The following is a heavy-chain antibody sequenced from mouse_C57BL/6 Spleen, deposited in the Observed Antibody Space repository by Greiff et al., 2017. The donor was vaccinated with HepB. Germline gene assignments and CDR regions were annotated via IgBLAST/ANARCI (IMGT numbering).Heavy chain of an antibody. D-gene: IGHD4-1*01. CDR2: IDPSDSYT. CDR1: GYTFTSYW. Sequence: QVQLQQPGAELVKPGASVKLSCKASGYTFTSYWMQWVKQRLGQGLEWIGEIDPSDSYTNYNQKFKGKATLTVDTSSSTAYMQLSSLTSEDSAVYYCARRGLGEGGYYFDYWGQGTTLTVSS. CDR3: ARRGLGEGGYYFDY. J-gene: IGHJ2*01. V-gene: IGHV1-50*01.